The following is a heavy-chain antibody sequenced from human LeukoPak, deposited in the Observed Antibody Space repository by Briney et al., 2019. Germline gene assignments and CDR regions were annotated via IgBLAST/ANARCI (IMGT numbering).Heavy chain of an antibody. CDR3: ARDRGYCSSTSCYYYGMDV. Sequence: GRSLRLSCAASGFTFSSYDMHCVRQATGKGLEWVSAIGTAGDPYYPGSVKGRFTISRENANNSLYLQMNSLRAGDTAVYYCARDRGYCSSTSCYYYGMDVWGKGTTVTVSS. CDR1: GFTFSSYD. J-gene: IGHJ6*04. V-gene: IGHV3-13*05. D-gene: IGHD2-2*01. CDR2: IGTAGDP.